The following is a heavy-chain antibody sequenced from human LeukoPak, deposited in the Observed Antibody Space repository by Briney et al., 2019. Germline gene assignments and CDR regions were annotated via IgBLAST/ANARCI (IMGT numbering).Heavy chain of an antibody. CDR2: INTNTGNP. Sequence: ASVKVSCKPSGYTFNKYAINWVRQAPGQGLEWMGWINTNTGNPSYARDFTGRFVFSLDTSVNSAFLQINNLKAEDTAFYYCTLGSYWGQGTLDTVSS. J-gene: IGHJ4*02. CDR3: TLGSY. V-gene: IGHV7-4-1*02. CDR1: GYTFNKYA. D-gene: IGHD3-10*01.